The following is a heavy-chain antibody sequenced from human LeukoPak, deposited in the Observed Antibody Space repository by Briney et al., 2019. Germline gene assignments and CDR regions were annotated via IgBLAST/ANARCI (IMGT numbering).Heavy chain of an antibody. CDR1: GFTFSSYE. V-gene: IGHV3-48*03. CDR3: ARVGYSSSLSAFDI. Sequence: GGSLRLSCAASGFTFSSYEMNWVRQAPGKGLEWVSYISSSGGTICYADSVKGRFTISRDNAKNSLYLQMNSLRAEDTAVYYCARVGYSSSLSAFDIWGQGTMVTVSS. D-gene: IGHD6-13*01. J-gene: IGHJ3*02. CDR2: ISSSGGTI.